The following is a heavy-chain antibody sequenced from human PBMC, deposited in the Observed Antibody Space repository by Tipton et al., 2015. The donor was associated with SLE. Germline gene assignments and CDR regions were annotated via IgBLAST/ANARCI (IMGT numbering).Heavy chain of an antibody. Sequence: QSGAEVKKPGASVKVSCKASGYTFTSYGISWVRQAPGQGLEWMGWISAYNGNTNYAQKLQGRVTMTTDTSTSTAYMELRSLRSDDTAVYYCARVSDPLGYSSGWPDYWGQGTLVTVSS. J-gene: IGHJ4*02. CDR3: ARVSDPLGYSSGWPDY. CDR2: ISAYNGNT. V-gene: IGHV1-18*01. CDR1: GYTFTSYG. D-gene: IGHD6-19*01.